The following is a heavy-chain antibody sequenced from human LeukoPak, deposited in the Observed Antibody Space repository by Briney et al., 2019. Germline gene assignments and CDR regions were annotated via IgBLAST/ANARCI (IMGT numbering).Heavy chain of an antibody. CDR1: GFTFNSYA. CDR3: AESPMTRVTTGGFDF. D-gene: IGHD4-17*01. J-gene: IGHJ4*02. V-gene: IGHV3-23*01. Sequence: PGGSLRLSCAASGFTFNSYAMSWVRQAPGKGLEWVSRISSSGGSTYYVHSVKGRFTISRDNSMNTLYLQMNSLRAEDTAVYYCAESPMTRVTTGGFDFWGQGTLVTVSS. CDR2: ISSSGGST.